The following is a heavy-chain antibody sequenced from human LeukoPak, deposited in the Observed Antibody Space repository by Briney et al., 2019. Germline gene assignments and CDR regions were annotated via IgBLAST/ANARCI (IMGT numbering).Heavy chain of an antibody. D-gene: IGHD7-27*01. CDR3: ARDRLGIGHAFDI. V-gene: IGHV3-7*01. CDR2: IKQDGSEK. CDR1: GFTFSRFW. Sequence: GGSLRLSCAASGFTFSRFWMSWVRQAPGKGLEWVANIKQDGSEKYYVDSVKGRFTISRDNAKNSLYLQMDSLRGEDTAVYYCARDRLGIGHAFDIWGQGTMVTVSS. J-gene: IGHJ3*02.